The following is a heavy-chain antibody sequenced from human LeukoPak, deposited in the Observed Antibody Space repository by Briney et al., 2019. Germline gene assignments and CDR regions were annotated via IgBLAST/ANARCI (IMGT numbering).Heavy chain of an antibody. CDR2: ISYDGSNK. V-gene: IGHV3-30-3*01. CDR3: ARDCIYSGRCYFDY. CDR1: GFTFSSYA. D-gene: IGHD3-10*02. Sequence: GGSLRLSCAASGFTFSSYAMHWVRQAPGKGLEWVAVISYDGSNKYYADSVKGRFTISRDNSKNTLYLQMNSLRAEDTAVYYCARDCIYSGRCYFDYWGQGTLVTVSS. J-gene: IGHJ4*02.